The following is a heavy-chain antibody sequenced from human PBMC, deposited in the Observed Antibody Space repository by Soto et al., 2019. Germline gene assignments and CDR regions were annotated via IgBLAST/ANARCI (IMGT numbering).Heavy chain of an antibody. CDR3: ARVPRYYYDSSGYPLDY. Sequence: QVQLVQSGAEVKKPGSSVKVSCKASGGTFSSYTISWVRQAPGQGLEWMGRIIPILGIANYAQKFQGRVTITADKSTSTAHLELSSLRSEDTAVYYCARVPRYYYDSSGYPLDYWGQGIMVTFSS. V-gene: IGHV1-69*02. D-gene: IGHD3-22*01. CDR1: GGTFSSYT. CDR2: IIPILGIA. J-gene: IGHJ4*02.